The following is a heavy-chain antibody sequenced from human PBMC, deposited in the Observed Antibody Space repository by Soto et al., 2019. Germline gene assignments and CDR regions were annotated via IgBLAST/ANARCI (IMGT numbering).Heavy chain of an antibody. Sequence: SETLSLTCTVSGGSISSYYWSWIRQPPGKGLEWIGDIYYSGSTNYNPSLKSRVTISVDTSKNQFSLKLSSVTAADTAVYYCARTDYDFWSGYYTYCYGMDVWGQGTTVTVSS. CDR1: GGSISSYY. CDR3: ARTDYDFWSGYYTYCYGMDV. J-gene: IGHJ6*02. V-gene: IGHV4-59*12. D-gene: IGHD3-3*01. CDR2: IYYSGST.